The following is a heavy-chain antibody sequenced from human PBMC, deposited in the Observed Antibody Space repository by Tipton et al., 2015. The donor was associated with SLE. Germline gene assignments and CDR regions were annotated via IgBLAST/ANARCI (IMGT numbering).Heavy chain of an antibody. CDR3: ARGAYGGNSALDY. Sequence: TLSLTCAVYGVSISGGGYYWSWVRQQPGRGLEWIGFLDYSGNTYYNPSLRNRVAISVDASKNQFSLRLTSVTAADTAVYYCARGAYGGNSALDYWGQGTLVTVSS. D-gene: IGHD4-23*01. CDR1: GVSISGGGYY. J-gene: IGHJ4*02. CDR2: LDYSGNT. V-gene: IGHV4-31*11.